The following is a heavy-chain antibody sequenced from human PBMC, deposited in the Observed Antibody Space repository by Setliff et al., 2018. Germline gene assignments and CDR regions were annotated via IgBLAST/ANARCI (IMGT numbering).Heavy chain of an antibody. J-gene: IGHJ3*01. CDR3: ARFGGSCSSSSCYASDL. D-gene: IGHD2-2*01. V-gene: IGHV1-18*01. Sequence: ASVKVSCKASGYTFTNYGVSWVRQAPGQGLEWMGWLSASNGNRNNGQKFQGRVTMTTDTSTSTAYMELRSLGSDDTAVYYCARFGGSCSSSSCYASDLWGQGTRVTVS. CDR1: GYTFTNYG. CDR2: LSASNGNR.